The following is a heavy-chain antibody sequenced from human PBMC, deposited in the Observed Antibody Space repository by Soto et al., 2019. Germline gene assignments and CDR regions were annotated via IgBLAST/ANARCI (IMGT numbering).Heavy chain of an antibody. J-gene: IGHJ5*02. CDR3: ANMWYTSGDSGWFDP. CDR1: GFTVSSNY. V-gene: IGHV3-66*01. D-gene: IGHD3-22*01. CDR2: IYSGGST. Sequence: EVQLVESGGGLVQPGGSLRLSCAASGFTVSSNYMSWVRQAPGKGLEWVSVIYSGGSTYYADSVKGRFSISRDNSKNRLYLQMNSLRAEDTAVYYCANMWYTSGDSGWFDPWGQGTLVTVSS.